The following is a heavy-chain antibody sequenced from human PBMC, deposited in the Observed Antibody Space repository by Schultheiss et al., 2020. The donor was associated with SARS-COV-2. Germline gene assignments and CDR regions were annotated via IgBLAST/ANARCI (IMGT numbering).Heavy chain of an antibody. CDR3: ARVGSSWYFDY. V-gene: IGHV3-30*01. CDR2: ISYDGSNK. CDR1: GFTFSSYA. D-gene: IGHD6-13*01. J-gene: IGHJ4*02. Sequence: GGSLRLSCAASGFTFSSYAMHWVRQAPGKGLEWVAVISYDGSNKYYADSVKGRFTISRDNSKNTLYLQMNSLRAEDTAVYYCARVGSSWYFDYWGQGTLVTVSS.